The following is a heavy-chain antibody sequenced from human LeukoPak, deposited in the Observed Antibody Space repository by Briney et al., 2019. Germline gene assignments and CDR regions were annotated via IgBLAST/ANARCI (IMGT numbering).Heavy chain of an antibody. D-gene: IGHD1-26*01. CDR3: ARGSYLSWNY. CDR1: GGTFSSYA. Sequence: GSSVKVSCKASGGTFSSYAISWVRQAPGQGLEWMGRSIPILGIANYAQKFQGRVTITADKSTSTAYMELSSLRSEDTAVYYCARGSYLSWNYWGQGTLVTVSS. V-gene: IGHV1-69*04. J-gene: IGHJ4*02. CDR2: SIPILGIA.